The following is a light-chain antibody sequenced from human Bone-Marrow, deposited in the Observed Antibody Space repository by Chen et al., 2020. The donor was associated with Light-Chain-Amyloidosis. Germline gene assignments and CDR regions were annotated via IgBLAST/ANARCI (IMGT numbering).Light chain of an antibody. Sequence: SYELTQPPSVSVSPGQTARITCSGDDLPTKYAYWYQQKPGQAPVLVIHRDTERPSGISERFSAYSSETTATLTISGVQAEDEADYHCQSADSSGTYEVIFGGGTKLTVL. J-gene: IGLJ2*01. CDR1: DLPTKY. CDR2: RDT. V-gene: IGLV3-25*03. CDR3: QSADSSGTYEVI.